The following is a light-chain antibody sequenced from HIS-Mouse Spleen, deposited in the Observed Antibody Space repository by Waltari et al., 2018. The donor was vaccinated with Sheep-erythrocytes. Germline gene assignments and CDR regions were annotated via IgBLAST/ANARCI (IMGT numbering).Light chain of an antibody. V-gene: IGKV2-28*01. J-gene: IGKJ1*01. CDR3: QQANSFPPT. CDR2: AAS. Sequence: DIVMTQSPLSLPVTPGEPASISCRSSQSLLHSNGYNYLDWYLQKPGQSPQLLIYAASSLQSGVPSRFSGSGSGTDFTLTISSLQPEDFATYYCQQANSFPPTFGQGTKVEIK. CDR1: QSLLHSNGYNY.